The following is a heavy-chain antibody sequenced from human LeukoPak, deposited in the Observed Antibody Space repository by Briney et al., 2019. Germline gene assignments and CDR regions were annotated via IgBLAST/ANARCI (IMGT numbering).Heavy chain of an antibody. CDR3: ARDSGGFDP. V-gene: IGHV3-21*01. D-gene: IGHD3-10*01. CDR1: GFTFSSYS. CDR2: TRSSSTYI. J-gene: IGHJ5*02. Sequence: PGGTLRLSCAASGFTFSSYSMNWVRQATGKGLVWVSFTRSSSTYISYADSVKGRFTISRDNANNSLYLQMNSLRAEDTAVYYCARDSGGFDPWGQGTLATVSS.